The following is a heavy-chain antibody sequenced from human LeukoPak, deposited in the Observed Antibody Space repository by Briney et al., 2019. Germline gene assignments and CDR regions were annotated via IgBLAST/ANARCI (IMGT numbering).Heavy chain of an antibody. Sequence: GRSLRLSCAACGFTFSNAWMSWDRQAPGKGLEWVGRIKSKTDGGTTDYAAPVKGRFTISRDDSKNTLYLQMNSLKTEDTAVYYCTTDLGTVTTNYYYYMDVWGKGTTVTVSS. CDR2: IKSKTDGGTT. D-gene: IGHD4-11*01. CDR3: TTDLGTVTTNYYYYMDV. V-gene: IGHV3-15*01. J-gene: IGHJ6*03. CDR1: GFTFSNAW.